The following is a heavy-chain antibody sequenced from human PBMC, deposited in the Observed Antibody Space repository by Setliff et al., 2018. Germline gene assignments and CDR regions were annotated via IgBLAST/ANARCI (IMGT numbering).Heavy chain of an antibody. Sequence: GESLKISCQGSGYTFTNYWIGWVRQMPGKGLEWMGILKPGDSGIRYSPSFQGQVTLSADTSIATAYLHWTGLKASDTAMYYCVRHPYYDSSGYYSYFDYWGQGALVTVSS. CDR3: VRHPYYDSSGYYSYFDY. CDR2: LKPGDSGI. J-gene: IGHJ4*02. CDR1: GYTFTNYW. V-gene: IGHV5-51*01. D-gene: IGHD3-22*01.